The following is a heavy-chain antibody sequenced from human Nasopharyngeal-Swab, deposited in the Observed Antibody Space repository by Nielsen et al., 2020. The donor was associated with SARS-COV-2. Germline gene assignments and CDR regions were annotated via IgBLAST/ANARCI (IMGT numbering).Heavy chain of an antibody. CDR3: ARGAYSSGWYGGYYFDY. Sequence: GESLKISCAASGFTVSSNYMSWVRQAPGKGLEWVSVIYSGGSTYYADSVKGRFTTSRDNSKNTLYLQMNSLRAEDTAVYYCARGAYSSGWYGGYYFDYWGQGTLVTVSS. J-gene: IGHJ4*02. CDR2: IYSGGST. CDR1: GFTVSSNY. V-gene: IGHV3-53*05. D-gene: IGHD6-19*01.